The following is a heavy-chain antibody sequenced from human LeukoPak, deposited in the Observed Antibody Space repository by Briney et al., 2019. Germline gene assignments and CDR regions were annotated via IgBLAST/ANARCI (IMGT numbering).Heavy chain of an antibody. D-gene: IGHD1-26*01. Sequence: GGSLRLSCAASGFTFSSYWMHWVRQAPGKGLVWVSRISTDGSTTTYADSVKGRFTISRDNAKNTAYLQMNSLRAEDTAVYYCARDAELRRYNWFDPWGQGTLVTVSS. CDR2: ISTDGSTT. CDR3: ARDAELRRYNWFDP. J-gene: IGHJ5*02. V-gene: IGHV3-74*01. CDR1: GFTFSSYW.